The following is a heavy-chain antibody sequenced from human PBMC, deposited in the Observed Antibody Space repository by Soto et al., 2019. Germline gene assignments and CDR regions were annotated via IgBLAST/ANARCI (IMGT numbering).Heavy chain of an antibody. D-gene: IGHD3-22*01. V-gene: IGHV4-59*01. J-gene: IGHJ4*02. CDR3: ATASSSGSRGELDY. CDR2: VYDSGST. Sequence: PSETLSLTCTASGGSISSFYWSWIRQPPGKGLEWIGYVYDSGSTDYNPSLLSRVTISIDTSKNQFSLRLTSVTAADTAVYYCATASSSGSRGELDYWGQGTMVTVS. CDR1: GGSISSFY.